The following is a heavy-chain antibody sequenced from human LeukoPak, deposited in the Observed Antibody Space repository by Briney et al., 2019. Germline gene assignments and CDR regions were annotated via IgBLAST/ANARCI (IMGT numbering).Heavy chain of an antibody. CDR1: GGSISSSSYY. CDR2: IYYSGST. D-gene: IGHD2-15*01. V-gene: IGHV4-39*01. Sequence: PSETLSLTCTVSGGSISSSSYYWGWIRQPPGKGLEWIGSIYYSGSTYYNPSLKSRVTISVDTSKNQFSLKLSSVTAADTAVYYCARVRYCSGGSCYYTIDYWGQGTLVTVSS. CDR3: ARVRYCSGGSCYYTIDY. J-gene: IGHJ4*02.